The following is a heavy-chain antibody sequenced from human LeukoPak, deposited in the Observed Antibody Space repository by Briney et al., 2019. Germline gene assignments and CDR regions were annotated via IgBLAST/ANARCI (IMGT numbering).Heavy chain of an antibody. J-gene: IGHJ5*02. CDR2: ISAYNGNT. V-gene: IGHV1-18*04. Sequence: GASVKVSCKASGYTFTSYGISWVRQAPGQGLEWMGLISAYNGNTNYAQKLQGRVTMTTDTSTSTAYMELRSLRSDDTAVYYCARDRPTVTTWGTNWFDPWGQGTLVTVSS. CDR3: ARDRPTVTTWGTNWFDP. CDR1: GYTFTSYG. D-gene: IGHD4-17*01.